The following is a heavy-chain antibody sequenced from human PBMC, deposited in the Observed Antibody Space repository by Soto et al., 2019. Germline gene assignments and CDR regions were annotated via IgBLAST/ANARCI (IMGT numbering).Heavy chain of an antibody. Sequence: GGSLRLSCAASGFTVSSNYMSWVRQAPGKGLEWVAVISYDGSNKYYADSVKGRFTISRDNSKNTLYLQMNSLRAEDTAVYYCAREGGSSCFDYWGQGTLVTVSS. CDR3: AREGGSSCFDY. V-gene: IGHV3-30-3*01. CDR2: ISYDGSNK. J-gene: IGHJ4*02. D-gene: IGHD6-13*01. CDR1: GFTVSSNY.